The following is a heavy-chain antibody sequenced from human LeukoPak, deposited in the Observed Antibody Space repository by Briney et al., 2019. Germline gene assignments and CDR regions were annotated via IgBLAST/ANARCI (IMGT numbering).Heavy chain of an antibody. Sequence: ASVKDSCKASGYTFTGYYMDWVRPAPGQGLEWMGWINPNSGSTNYAQKLQGRVTMTRDTSISTAYMELSRLRSDDTAVYYCAVPDESLIVGATGHDAFDIWGQGTMVTVSS. CDR3: AVPDESLIVGATGHDAFDI. D-gene: IGHD1-26*01. J-gene: IGHJ3*02. V-gene: IGHV1-2*02. CDR2: INPNSGST. CDR1: GYTFTGYY.